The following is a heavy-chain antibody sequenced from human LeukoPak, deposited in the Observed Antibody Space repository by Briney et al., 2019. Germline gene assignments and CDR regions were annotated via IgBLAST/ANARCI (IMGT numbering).Heavy chain of an antibody. V-gene: IGHV3-23*01. Sequence: GGSLRLSCAASGFTFSSYAMSWVRQAPGKGLEWVSAISGSGGSTYYADSVKGRFTISRDNSKNTLYLQMHSLRAEDTALYYCAKDLDPGIAVAGLYFDYWGQGTLVTVSS. D-gene: IGHD6-19*01. CDR1: GFTFSSYA. CDR2: ISGSGGST. J-gene: IGHJ4*02. CDR3: AKDLDPGIAVAGLYFDY.